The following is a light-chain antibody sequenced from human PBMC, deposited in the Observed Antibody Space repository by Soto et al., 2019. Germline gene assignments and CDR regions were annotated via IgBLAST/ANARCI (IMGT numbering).Light chain of an antibody. CDR1: SSDVGSYDY. J-gene: IGLJ1*01. V-gene: IGLV2-11*01. CDR2: DVT. CDR3: CSYAGSYTLYV. Sequence: QSALTQPRSASGSPGQSVTISCTGTSSDVGSYDYVSWYQQHPGKAPKLMIYDVTKRPSGVPDRFSGSKSDNTASLTISGLQAADEADYYCCSYAGSYTLYVFGTGTKLTVL.